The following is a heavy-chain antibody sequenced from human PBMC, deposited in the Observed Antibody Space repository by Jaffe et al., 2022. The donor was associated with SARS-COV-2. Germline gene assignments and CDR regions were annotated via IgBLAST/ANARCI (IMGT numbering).Heavy chain of an antibody. CDR3: ARPSGRSGRHLYGMDV. CDR1: GGSISSSSYY. Sequence: QLQLQESGPGLVKPSETLSLTCTVSGGSISSSSYYWGWIRQPPGKGLEWIGSIYYSGSTYYNPSLKSRVTISVDTSKNQFSLKLSSVTAADTAVYYCARPSGRSGRHLYGMDVWGQGTTVTVSS. D-gene: IGHD3-3*01. CDR2: IYYSGST. V-gene: IGHV4-39*01. J-gene: IGHJ6*02.